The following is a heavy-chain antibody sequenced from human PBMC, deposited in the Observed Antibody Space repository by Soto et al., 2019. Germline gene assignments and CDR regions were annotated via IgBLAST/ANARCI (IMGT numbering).Heavy chain of an antibody. D-gene: IGHD2-15*01. CDR2: MNPNSGNT. CDR1: GYTFTSYD. CDR3: ARGELSGVVAAWNYYYYMDV. Sequence: ASVKVSCKASGYTFTSYDINWVRQATGQGLEWMGWMNPNSGNTGYAQKFQGRVTMTRNTSISTAYMELSSLRSEDTAVYYCARGELSGVVAAWNYYYYMDVWGKGTTVTVSS. V-gene: IGHV1-8*01. J-gene: IGHJ6*03.